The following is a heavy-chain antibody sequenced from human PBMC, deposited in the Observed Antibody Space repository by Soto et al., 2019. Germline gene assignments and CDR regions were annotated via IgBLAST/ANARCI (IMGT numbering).Heavy chain of an antibody. CDR2: IYYSGIT. Sequence: QLQLQESGPGLVKPSETLSLTCTVSGVSISNSRYYWGWIRRPPGQGLEWIGSIYYSGITYYNPSLNSRVTITVDTSKNQFSLKLTSVTAADTAVYYCARHGSNWGQGTLVTVSS. CDR3: ARHGSN. CDR1: GVSISNSRYY. V-gene: IGHV4-39*01. J-gene: IGHJ1*01.